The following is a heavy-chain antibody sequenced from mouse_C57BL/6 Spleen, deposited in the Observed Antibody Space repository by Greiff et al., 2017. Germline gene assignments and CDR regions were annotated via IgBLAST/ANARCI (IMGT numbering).Heavy chain of an antibody. D-gene: IGHD1-2*01. CDR1: GYTFSDYG. J-gene: IGHJ3*01. V-gene: IGHV5-17*01. CDR3: ARTYNCIYGGFAY. CDR2: ISSGSSTI. Sequence: EVKLLQSGGGLAKPGGSLKLSCEASGYTFSDYGMHWVRQAPGKGLEWVAYISSGSSTIYYTETVKGRFTISRDNAKNTLFLQMTSLTSEDTAIYYCARTYNCIYGGFAYWGQGTLVTVAA.